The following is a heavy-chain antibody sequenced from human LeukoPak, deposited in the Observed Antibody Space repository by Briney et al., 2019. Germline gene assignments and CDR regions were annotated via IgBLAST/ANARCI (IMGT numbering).Heavy chain of an antibody. CDR1: GFTFDDYA. Sequence: GGSLRLSCAASGFTFDDYAMHWVRQAPGKGLEWVSGISWNSGSIGYADSVKGRFTISRDNAKNSLYLQMNSLRAEDTAVYYCARDDGSYSRSPGFDYWGQGTLVTVSS. CDR2: ISWNSGSI. J-gene: IGHJ4*02. CDR3: ARDDGSYSRSPGFDY. V-gene: IGHV3-9*01. D-gene: IGHD1-26*01.